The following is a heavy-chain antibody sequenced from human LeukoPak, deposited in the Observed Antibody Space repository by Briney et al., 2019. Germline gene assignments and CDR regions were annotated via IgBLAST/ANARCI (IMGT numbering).Heavy chain of an antibody. J-gene: IGHJ4*02. Sequence: GGSLRLSCAASGFTFSSYAMSWVRQAPGKGLEWVGRIKSKTDGGTIHYAAPVKGRFTISRDDSRNTLNLQMNSLKTEDTAVYYCTTDRWNWGQGTLVTVSS. CDR1: GFTFSSYA. CDR2: IKSKTDGGTI. D-gene: IGHD4-23*01. V-gene: IGHV3-15*01. CDR3: TTDRWN.